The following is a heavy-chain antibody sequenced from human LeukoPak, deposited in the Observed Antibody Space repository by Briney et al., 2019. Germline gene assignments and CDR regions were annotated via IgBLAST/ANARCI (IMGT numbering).Heavy chain of an antibody. V-gene: IGHV4-39*01. D-gene: IGHD5-18*01. CDR1: GGSISSSSAY. CDR3: VSPRGFSYGYFDY. Sequence: SETLSLTCTVSGGSISSSSAYWGWIRQPPGKGLEWIGSIHYSKNTYYNPSLKSRVTISADTSRNQFSLTLGSVSATDTAVYYCVSPRGFSYGYFDYWGQGTLVTVSS. J-gene: IGHJ4*02. CDR2: IHYSKNT.